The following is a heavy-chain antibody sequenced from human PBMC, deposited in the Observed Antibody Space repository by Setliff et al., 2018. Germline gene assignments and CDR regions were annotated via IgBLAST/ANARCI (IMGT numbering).Heavy chain of an antibody. D-gene: IGHD2-2*02. CDR1: GFTFIDYY. CDR2: IDPRGSPV. J-gene: IGHJ4*02. Sequence: PGGSLRLSCAASGFTFIDYYMNWIRQTPRKGLEWISHIDPRGSPVDYVDSVKGRFSISRDNTKNSLYLQMNSLRVDDTAVYYCSSYLVSWGQGALVTVSS. CDR3: SSYLVS. V-gene: IGHV3-11*04.